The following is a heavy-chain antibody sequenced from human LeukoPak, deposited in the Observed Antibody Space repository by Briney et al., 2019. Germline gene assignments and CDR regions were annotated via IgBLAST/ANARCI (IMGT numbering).Heavy chain of an antibody. V-gene: IGHV7-4-1*02. J-gene: IGHJ5*02. CDR2: INTNTGNP. D-gene: IGHD5-12*01. CDR1: GYTFTSYG. CDR3: ARDRDGPITP. Sequence: GASVKVSCKASGYTFTSYGISWVRQAPGQGLEWMGWINTNTGNPTYAQGFTGRFVFSLDTSISTAYLQISSLKAEDTAMYYCARDRDGPITPWGQGTLVTVSS.